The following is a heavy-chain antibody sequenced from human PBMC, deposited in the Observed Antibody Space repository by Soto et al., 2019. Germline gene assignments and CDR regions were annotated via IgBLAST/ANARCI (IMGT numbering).Heavy chain of an antibody. J-gene: IGHJ4*02. CDR2: IYYSGCT. Sequence: SETLSLTCTVSGGSISSYYWSWIRQPPGKGLEWIGYIYYSGCTNYNPSLKSRVTIPVDTSKNQFSLKLSSVTAADTAVYYCARLYCSSTSCYYFDYWGQGTLVTVSS. CDR1: GGSISSYY. CDR3: ARLYCSSTSCYYFDY. D-gene: IGHD2-2*01. V-gene: IGHV4-59*08.